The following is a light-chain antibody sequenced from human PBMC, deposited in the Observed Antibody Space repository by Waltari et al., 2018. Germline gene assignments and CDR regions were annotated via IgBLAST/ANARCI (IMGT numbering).Light chain of an antibody. CDR2: DKN. CDR1: SPRTHY. CDR3: HSRDASGVAGS. J-gene: IGLJ2*01. Sequence: SSELTQAPAVSVAMGQTVRTNCQATSPRTHYASLYQQRPGQAPILVIYDKNIRPSGVPDRFSGSSSHNTGSLTITGAQAEDEASYYCHSRDASGVAGSFGGGTKLTVL. V-gene: IGLV3-19*01.